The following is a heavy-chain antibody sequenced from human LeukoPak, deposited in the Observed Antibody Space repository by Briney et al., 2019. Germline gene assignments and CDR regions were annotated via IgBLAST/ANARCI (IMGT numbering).Heavy chain of an antibody. CDR3: ATALFGGGWPFAP. J-gene: IGHJ5*02. V-gene: IGHV1-24*01. Sequence: ASVKVSCKVSGYTLTELSMHWVRQAPGKGLEWMGGFDPEDGETIYAQKFQGRVTMTEDTSTDTAYMELSSLRSEDTAVYYCATALFGGGWPFAPGGREPRVTVPS. CDR2: FDPEDGET. CDR1: GYTLTELS. D-gene: IGHD3-3*01.